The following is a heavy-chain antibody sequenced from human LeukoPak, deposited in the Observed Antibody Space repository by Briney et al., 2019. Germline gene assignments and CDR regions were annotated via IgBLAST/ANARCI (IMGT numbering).Heavy chain of an antibody. Sequence: GASEKVSCKASGYTFNRYAMHWVRQAPGQRLEWMGWINTGNGNTKSSQKFQGRVTIIRDTFASTAYMELSNLGSEDTAIYYCARDAYYASGSYYNGCFDIWGQGTLVTVSS. D-gene: IGHD3-10*01. J-gene: IGHJ4*02. V-gene: IGHV1-3*04. CDR2: INTGNGNT. CDR3: ARDAYYASGSYYNGCFDI. CDR1: GYTFNRYA.